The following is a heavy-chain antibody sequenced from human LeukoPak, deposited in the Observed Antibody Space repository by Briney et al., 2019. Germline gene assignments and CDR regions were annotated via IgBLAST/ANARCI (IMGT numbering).Heavy chain of an antibody. CDR3: ARGSGGYLYYYYYMDV. J-gene: IGHJ6*03. V-gene: IGHV4-39*07. CDR2: IYYSGST. CDR1: GGSVSRSPYY. Sequence: SETLSLTCTVSGGSVSRSPYYWGWIRQPPGKGLEWIGNIYYSGSTYYNPSLKSRVTISVDTSKNQFSLKLSSVTAADTAVYYCARGSGGYLYYYYYMDVWGKGTTVTVSS. D-gene: IGHD3-10*01.